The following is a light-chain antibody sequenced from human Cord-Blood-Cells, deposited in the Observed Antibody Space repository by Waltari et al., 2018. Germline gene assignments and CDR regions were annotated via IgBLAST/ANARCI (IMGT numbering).Light chain of an antibody. CDR1: QSVSSY. CDR2: DAS. V-gene: IGKV3-11*01. CDR3: QQRSNWPPVFT. Sequence: EIVLTHSPVTLSLSPGDRATLSCRASQSVSSYLAWSQQKPGQAPRLLNYDASNRATGIPARFSGSGSGTDFTLTISSLEPEDFAVYYCQQRSNWPPVFTFGPGTKVDIK. J-gene: IGKJ3*01.